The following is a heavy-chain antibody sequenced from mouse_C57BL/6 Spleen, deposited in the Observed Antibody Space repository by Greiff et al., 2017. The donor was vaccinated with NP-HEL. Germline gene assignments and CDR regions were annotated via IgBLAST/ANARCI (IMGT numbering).Heavy chain of an antibody. J-gene: IGHJ4*01. V-gene: IGHV5-16*01. CDR3: ARDRGGYQYYYAMDY. Sequence: EVHLVESEGGLVQPGSSMKLSCTASGFTFSDYYMAWVRQVPEKGLEWVANINYDGSSTYYLDSLKSRFIISRDNAKNILYLQMSSLKSEDTATYYCARDRGGYQYYYAMDYWGQGTSVTVSS. CDR1: GFTFSDYY. D-gene: IGHD3-2*02. CDR2: INYDGSST.